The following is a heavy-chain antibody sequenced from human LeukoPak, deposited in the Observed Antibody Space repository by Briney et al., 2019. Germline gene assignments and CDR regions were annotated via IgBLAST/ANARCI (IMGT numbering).Heavy chain of an antibody. CDR3: TIFDAFDI. J-gene: IGHJ3*02. Sequence: GGSLRLSCAASGFTFSSYRMNWVRQAPGKGLEWVSYISGSGDSIYYADSVKGRFTMSRDNAKNSLYLQMNSLRAEDTAVYYCTIFDAFDIWGQGTMVTVSS. V-gene: IGHV3-48*01. CDR1: GFTFSSYR. CDR2: ISGSGDSI.